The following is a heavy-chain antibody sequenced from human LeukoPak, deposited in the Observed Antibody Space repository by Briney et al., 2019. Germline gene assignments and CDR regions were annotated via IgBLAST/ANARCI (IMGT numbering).Heavy chain of an antibody. D-gene: IGHD6-13*01. CDR2: ISAYNGNT. Sequence: ASVKVSCKASGYTFTSYGISWVRQAPGQGLEWMGWISAYNGNTNYAQKPQGRVTMTTDTSTSTAYMELRSLRSDDTAVYYCARRGTDSSSSWSGYGYWGQGTLVTVSS. CDR3: ARRGTDSSSSWSGYGY. J-gene: IGHJ4*02. CDR1: GYTFTSYG. V-gene: IGHV1-18*01.